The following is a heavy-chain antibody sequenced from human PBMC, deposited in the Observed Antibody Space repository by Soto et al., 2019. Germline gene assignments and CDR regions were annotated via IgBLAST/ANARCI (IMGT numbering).Heavy chain of an antibody. Sequence: GASVKVSCKASGYTFTSYGINWVRQAPGQGLEWMGWISAYNGNTNYAQKLQGRVTMTTDTSTSTAYMELRSLRSDDTPMYYCARTVGATYAFDIWGQGTMVTVSS. CDR1: GYTFTSYG. CDR3: ARTVGATYAFDI. CDR2: ISAYNGNT. J-gene: IGHJ3*02. V-gene: IGHV1-18*01. D-gene: IGHD1-26*01.